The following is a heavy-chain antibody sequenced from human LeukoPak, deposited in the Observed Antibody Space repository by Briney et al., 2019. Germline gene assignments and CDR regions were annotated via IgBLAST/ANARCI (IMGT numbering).Heavy chain of an antibody. CDR1: GFTFSGSA. CDR3: TRLVSSLIAVAGQDY. Sequence: GGSLRLSCAASGFTFSGSAMHWVRQASGKGLEWVGRIRTKANSYATAYAASVKGRVTISRDDSKNTAYLQMNSLKTEDTAVYYCTRLVSSLIAVAGQDYWGQGTLVTVSS. J-gene: IGHJ4*02. D-gene: IGHD6-19*01. V-gene: IGHV3-73*01. CDR2: IRTKANSYAT.